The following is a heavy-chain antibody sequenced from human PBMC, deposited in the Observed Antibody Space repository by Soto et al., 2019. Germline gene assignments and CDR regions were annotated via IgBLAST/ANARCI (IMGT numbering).Heavy chain of an antibody. D-gene: IGHD3-16*01. CDR2: IKQDGSEK. CDR1: GFTFSTYW. CDR3: AINSWTAFDL. J-gene: IGHJ4*02. V-gene: IGHV3-7*03. Sequence: SGGSLRLSCAASGFTFSTYWMSWVRQAPGKGLEWVANIKQDGSEKHSVDSVKGRFTISRDNAKNSLYLQMNSLTAEDTAVYYCAINSWTAFDLRGQGTPVTVSS.